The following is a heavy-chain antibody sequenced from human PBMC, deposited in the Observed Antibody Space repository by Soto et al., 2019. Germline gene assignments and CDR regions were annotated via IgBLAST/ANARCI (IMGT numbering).Heavy chain of an antibody. CDR2: IIPILGTP. J-gene: IGHJ5*02. CDR1: GGTFSSSS. V-gene: IGHV1-69*01. Sequence: QVQLVQSGAEVKKPGSSVKVSCRASGGTFSSSSISWVRQAPGQGLEWMGGIIPILGTPNYAQRFQGRVTITADESTGTAYLELSSLRSEDTAVYYCARDRCSGGSCPIYWFDPWGQGTLVTVSS. D-gene: IGHD2-15*01. CDR3: ARDRCSGGSCPIYWFDP.